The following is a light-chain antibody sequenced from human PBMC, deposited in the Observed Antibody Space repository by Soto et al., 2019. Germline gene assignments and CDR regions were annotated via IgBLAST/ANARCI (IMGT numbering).Light chain of an antibody. CDR2: AAS. J-gene: IGKJ4*01. V-gene: IGKV1-39*01. CDR1: QSISSY. Sequence: DIQMTQSPSSLSASVGDRVTITCRASQSISSYLNWYQQKPGKAPKLLIYAASSLQSGVPSRFSGSGSGTDSTVTISSLQPEDFATYYCQQSYSMPRTFGGGTKVDIK. CDR3: QQSYSMPRT.